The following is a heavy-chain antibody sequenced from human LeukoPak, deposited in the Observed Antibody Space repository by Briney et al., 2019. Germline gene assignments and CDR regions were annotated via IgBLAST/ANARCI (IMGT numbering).Heavy chain of an antibody. V-gene: IGHV3-23*01. CDR3: EKVCRHLVLVSCFRP. CDR1: GFTFSSYA. CDR2: ISGSGGST. Sequence: GGSLRLSCAASGFTFSSYAMSCAREAPGKGREWVSAISGSGGSTFYADSVKGRFTISRDNSKKTLYLQMNSLRAEYTAVSYREKVCRHLVLVSCFRPWGQGTLVTVSS. J-gene: IGHJ5*02. D-gene: IGHD6-13*01.